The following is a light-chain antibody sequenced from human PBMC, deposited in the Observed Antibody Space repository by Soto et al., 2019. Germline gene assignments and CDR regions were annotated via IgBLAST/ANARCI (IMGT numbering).Light chain of an antibody. V-gene: IGKV1-39*01. CDR2: AAS. CDR1: QSISSY. J-gene: IGKJ3*01. CDR3: QQLGT. Sequence: DIQMTQSPSSLSASVGDRVTITCRASQSISSYLNWYQQKPGKAPKLLIYAASSLQSGVPSRFSGSGSGTDFTLTISSLQPEDFATYSCQQLGTFGPGTKVDIK.